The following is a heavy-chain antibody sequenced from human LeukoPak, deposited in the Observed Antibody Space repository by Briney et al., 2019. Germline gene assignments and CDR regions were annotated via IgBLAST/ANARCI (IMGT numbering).Heavy chain of an antibody. CDR2: ISYDGRKT. CDR1: RFTFSIYG. V-gene: IGHV3-30*03. CDR3: ARKIAVAGSDAFDI. J-gene: IGHJ3*02. D-gene: IGHD6-19*01. Sequence: PGGSLRLSCAASRFTFSIYGMHWVRQAPGKGLEWVAVISYDGRKTYYADSVKGRFAISRDNSKNTLYLQLNILRGEDTAVYYCARKIAVAGSDAFDIWGQGTMVTVS.